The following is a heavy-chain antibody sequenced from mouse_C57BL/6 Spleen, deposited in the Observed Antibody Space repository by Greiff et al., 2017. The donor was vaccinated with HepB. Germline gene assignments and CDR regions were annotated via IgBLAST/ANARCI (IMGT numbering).Heavy chain of an antibody. J-gene: IGHJ4*01. CDR2: INYDGSST. CDR1: GFTFSDYY. D-gene: IGHD2-4*01. CDR3: AREGGLRREDYAMDY. V-gene: IGHV5-16*01. Sequence: VQLKESEGGLVQPGSSMKLSCTASGFTFSDYYMAWVRQVPEKGLEWVANINYDGSSTYYLDSLKSRFIISRDNAKNILYLQMSSLKSEDTATYYCAREGGLRREDYAMDYWGQGTSVTVSS.